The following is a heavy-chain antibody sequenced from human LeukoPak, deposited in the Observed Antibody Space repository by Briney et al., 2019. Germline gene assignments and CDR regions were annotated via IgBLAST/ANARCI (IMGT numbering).Heavy chain of an antibody. CDR2: ISTYNGDT. D-gene: IGHD5-12*01. J-gene: IGHJ5*02. V-gene: IGHV1-18*01. CDR3: ARSGLSYINPNNWFGP. CDR1: GYPFTTYY. Sequence: ASVKVSCKASGYPFTTYYINWVRQAPGQGLEWMGWISTYNGDTSYAQSLQDRVTMTTDTSTNTAYLELRSLTSDDTAVYYCARSGLSYINPNNWFGPWGQGTLVTVSS.